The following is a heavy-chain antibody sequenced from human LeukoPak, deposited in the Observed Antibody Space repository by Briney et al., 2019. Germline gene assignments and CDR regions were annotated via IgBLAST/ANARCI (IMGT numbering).Heavy chain of an antibody. D-gene: IGHD6-13*01. CDR3: ASGPHSSYSSSWGYFDY. CDR1: GFTVSSNY. CDR2: IYSGGST. V-gene: IGHV3-53*01. J-gene: IGHJ4*02. Sequence: PGGSLRLSCAASGFTVSSNYMSWVRQAPGKGLEWVSVIYSGGSTYYADSVKGRFTTSRDNSKNTLYLQMNSLRAEDTAVYYCASGPHSSYSSSWGYFDYWGQGTLVTVSS.